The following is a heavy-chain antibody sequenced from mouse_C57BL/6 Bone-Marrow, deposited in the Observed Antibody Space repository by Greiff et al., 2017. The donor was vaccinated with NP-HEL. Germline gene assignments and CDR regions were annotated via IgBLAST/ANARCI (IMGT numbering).Heavy chain of an antibody. CDR2: ISYSGST. CDR3: ARVGSYDAMDY. J-gene: IGHJ4*01. D-gene: IGHD1-1*02. CDR1: GYSITSGYD. Sequence: EVKLQESGPGMVKPSQSLSLTCTVTGYSITSGYDWHWIRHFPGNKLEWMGYISYSGSTNYNPSLKSRISITHDTSKNHFFLKLNSVTTEGTATYYCARVGSYDAMDYWGQGTSVTVSS. V-gene: IGHV3-1*01.